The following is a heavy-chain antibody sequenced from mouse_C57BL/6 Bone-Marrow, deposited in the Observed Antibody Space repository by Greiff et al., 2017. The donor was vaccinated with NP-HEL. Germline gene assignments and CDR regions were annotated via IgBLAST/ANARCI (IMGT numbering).Heavy chain of an antibody. Sequence: LVESGAELVKPGASVKLSCKASGYTFTSYWMHWVKQRPGQGLEWIGMIHPNSGSTNYNEKFKSKATLTVDKSSSTAYMQLSSLTSEDSAVYYCASPWFAYWGQGTLVTVSA. CDR3: ASPWFAY. V-gene: IGHV1-64*01. CDR1: GYTFTSYW. J-gene: IGHJ3*01. CDR2: IHPNSGST.